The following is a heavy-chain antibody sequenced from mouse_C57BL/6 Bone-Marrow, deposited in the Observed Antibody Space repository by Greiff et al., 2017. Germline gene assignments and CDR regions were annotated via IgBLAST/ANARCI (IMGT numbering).Heavy chain of an antibody. V-gene: IGHV1-15*01. CDR2: IDPETGGT. J-gene: IGHJ2*01. Sequence: QVQLQQSGAELVRPGASVTLSCKASGYTFTDYEMHWVKQTPVHGLEWIGAIDPETGGTAYNQKFKGKAILTADKSSSTAYMELRSLTSEDSAVYYCTLFYYYGSSYDYWGQGTTLTVSS. CDR3: TLFYYYGSSYDY. CDR1: GYTFTDYE. D-gene: IGHD1-1*01.